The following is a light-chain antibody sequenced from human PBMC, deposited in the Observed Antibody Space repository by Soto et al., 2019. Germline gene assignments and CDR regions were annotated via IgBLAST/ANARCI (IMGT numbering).Light chain of an antibody. J-gene: IGKJ5*01. Sequence: EIVLTQSPATLSFSPGERATLSCWASQSVSNYFVWYQQKPGQAPRLLIYDASNRATGIPARFSGSGSGTDFTLTISSLESEDFAIYYCQQRSNWPTFGQGTRLEIK. CDR1: QSVSNY. CDR3: QQRSNWPT. V-gene: IGKV3-11*01. CDR2: DAS.